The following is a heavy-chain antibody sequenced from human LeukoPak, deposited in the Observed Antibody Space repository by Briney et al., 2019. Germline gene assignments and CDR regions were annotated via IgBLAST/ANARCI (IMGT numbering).Heavy chain of an antibody. CDR2: IYTSGST. V-gene: IGHV4-4*07. CDR3: ARLYSGTRPPDY. D-gene: IGHD3-10*01. Sequence: SETLSLTCTVSGGSISSYYWSWIRQPAGKGLEWIGRIYTSGSTYYNPSLKSRVTISVDTSKNQFSLKLSSVTAADTAVYYCARLYSGTRPPDYWGQGTLVTVSS. CDR1: GGSISSYY. J-gene: IGHJ4*02.